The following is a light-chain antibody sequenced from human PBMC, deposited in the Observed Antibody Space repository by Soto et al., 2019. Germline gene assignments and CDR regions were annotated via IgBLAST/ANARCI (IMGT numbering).Light chain of an antibody. CDR1: QSISSY. CDR3: QQSYSTPRT. J-gene: IGKJ4*01. V-gene: IGKV1-39*01. CDR2: AAS. Sequence: DIQMTQSPSSLSASVGDIVTITCRASQSISSYLNWYQQKPGKAPKLLIYAASSLQSGVPSRFSGSGSGTDFTLTISSLQPEDFDTYYCQQSYSTPRTFGGGTKVEIK.